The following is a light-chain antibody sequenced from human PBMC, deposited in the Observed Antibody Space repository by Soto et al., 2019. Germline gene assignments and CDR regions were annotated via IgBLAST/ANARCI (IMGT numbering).Light chain of an antibody. CDR3: CSYAGSYTHYV. V-gene: IGLV2-11*01. CDR1: SSDVCGYNY. CDR2: DVS. Sequence: QSALTQPRSLSGSPGQSVTISCTGTSSDVCGYNYVSWYQQHPGKAPKLMIYDVSTRPSGVPDRFSGSKSGITASLTISGLQAEDEADYYCCSYAGSYTHYVFGTGTKVTVL. J-gene: IGLJ1*01.